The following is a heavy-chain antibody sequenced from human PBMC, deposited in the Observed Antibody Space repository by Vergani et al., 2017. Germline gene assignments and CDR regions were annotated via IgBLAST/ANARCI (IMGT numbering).Heavy chain of an antibody. D-gene: IGHD2-21*01. CDR3: VREGSYCGSTTCRNPSYVDYCHMDV. CDR2: IYYDGSKK. Sequence: QVQLVESGGGVVQPGRSLRLSCTSSGFTFSTYAMHWVRQAPGKGLEWVAIIYYDGSKKYYADSVKGRFTISRDNSRNTLDLLMSSLRAEDTAIYYCVREGSYCGSTTCRNPSYVDYCHMDVWGEGTTVTVSS. V-gene: IGHV3-33*01. CDR1: GFTFSTYA. J-gene: IGHJ6*03.